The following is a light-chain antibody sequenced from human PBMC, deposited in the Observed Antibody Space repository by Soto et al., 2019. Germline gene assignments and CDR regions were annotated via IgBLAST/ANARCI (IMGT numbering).Light chain of an antibody. V-gene: IGLV2-23*01. CDR2: EGS. CDR1: SSDVGSYNL. Sequence: QSVLTQPASVSGSPLQSITISCTGTSSDVGSYNLVSWYQQHPGKAPKLMIYEGSKRPSGVSNRFSGSKSGNTASLTISGLQAEDEADYYCCSYAGSRVFGTGTKVTVL. CDR3: CSYAGSRV. J-gene: IGLJ1*01.